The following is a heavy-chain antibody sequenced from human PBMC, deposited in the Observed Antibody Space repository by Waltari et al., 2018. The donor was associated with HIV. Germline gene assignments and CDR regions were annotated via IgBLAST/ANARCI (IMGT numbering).Heavy chain of an antibody. V-gene: IGHV3-53*01. CDR3: ARELREAWSGDLREYTGLDV. J-gene: IGHJ6*02. CDR2: MNGRVST. D-gene: IGHD3-16*01. Sequence: PGGSLRVHCWASDFTVRTHYMYWLRQSPGKGLQWVAFMNGRVSTVYTDSVKGLFSVCRYDPKNAMVLELNDLKGDDSGIYYCARELREAWSGDLREYTGLDVWGRGTTVT. CDR1: DFTVRTHY.